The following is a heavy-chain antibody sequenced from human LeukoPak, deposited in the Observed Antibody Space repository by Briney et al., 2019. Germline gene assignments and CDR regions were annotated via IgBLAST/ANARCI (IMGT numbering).Heavy chain of an antibody. D-gene: IGHD1-20*01. CDR2: IYTSGST. CDR1: GGSISSYY. V-gene: IGHV4-4*07. J-gene: IGHJ5*02. CDR3: AREGITGTVGWFDP. Sequence: SETLSLTCTVSGGSISSYYWSWIRQPAGKGLEWIGRIYTSGSTNYNPSLKSRVTISVDKSKNQFSLKLSSVTAADTAVYYCAREGITGTVGWFDPWGQGTLVTVTS.